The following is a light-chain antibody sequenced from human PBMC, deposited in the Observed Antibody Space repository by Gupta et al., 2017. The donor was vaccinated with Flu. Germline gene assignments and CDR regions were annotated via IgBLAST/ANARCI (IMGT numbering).Light chain of an antibody. CDR2: DVS. CDR1: QGISSG. J-gene: IGKJ3*01. CDR3: KQFNS. Sequence: AIQLTQSPSSLSASVGDRVTLTCRASQGISSGLAWYQQNPGKPPKLLIYDVSTLHSGVPSRFSGSGSGTDFTLTVSSLQPEDFASYYCKQFNSFGPGTKVEMK. V-gene: IGKV1-13*02.